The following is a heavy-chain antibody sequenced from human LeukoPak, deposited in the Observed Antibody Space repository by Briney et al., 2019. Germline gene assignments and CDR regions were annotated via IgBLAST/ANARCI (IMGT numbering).Heavy chain of an antibody. CDR3: AKRGIVIRAVIIVGFHKEAYYFDY. D-gene: IGHD3-10*01. CDR1: GFTFSSYA. Sequence: PGGSLSLSCAASGFTFSSYAMSWVRQAPGKGLEWASAIIGSGGSTYYEDSVKGRFTISRENPKNTLYLQMNSLRAEDAAVYFCAKRGIVIRAVIIVGFHKEAYYFDYWGQGALVTVSS. V-gene: IGHV3-23*01. CDR2: IIGSGGST. J-gene: IGHJ4*02.